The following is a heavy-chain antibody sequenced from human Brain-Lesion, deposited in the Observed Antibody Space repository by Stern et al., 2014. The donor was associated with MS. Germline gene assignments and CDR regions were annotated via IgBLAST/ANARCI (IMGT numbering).Heavy chain of an antibody. J-gene: IGHJ6*02. V-gene: IGHV3-21*06. Sequence: EDQLVESGGGLVKPGGSLRLSCRASGFAFHSYTMHWVRQAPGKGLEWVSSIPSTVGYMYYDDSLKGRFTIPRDNAKSILYLQMDRLRAEDTAVDYCARNRDIVMIGGGMDVWGQGTTVSVSS. CDR2: IPSTVGYM. CDR3: ARNRDIVMIGGGMDV. D-gene: IGHD2/OR15-2a*01. CDR1: GFAFHSYT.